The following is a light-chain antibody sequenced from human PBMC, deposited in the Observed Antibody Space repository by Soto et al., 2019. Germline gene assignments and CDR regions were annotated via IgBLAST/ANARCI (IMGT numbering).Light chain of an antibody. CDR2: AAS. J-gene: IGKJ3*01. CDR1: QRITNS. CDR3: QQTYSPPFT. Sequence: DIQMTQSRSSLSASVGDRVTIPCRASQRITNSLNWYQQKPGRAPNLLIYAASSLQRGAPSRFSGSGSGTDFTLTISSLQPDDFATYYCQQTYSPPFTFGPGTKVDIK. V-gene: IGKV1-39*01.